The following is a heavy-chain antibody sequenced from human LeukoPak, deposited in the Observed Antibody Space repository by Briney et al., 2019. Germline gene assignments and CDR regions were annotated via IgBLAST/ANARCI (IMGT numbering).Heavy chain of an antibody. V-gene: IGHV3-23*01. CDR3: AKAPVTTCSGAYCYPFDY. CDR2: ISVSGNT. J-gene: IGHJ4*02. CDR1: GFSFSNAW. D-gene: IGHD2-15*01. Sequence: PGGSLRLSCAASGFSFSNAWMSWVRQGPGKGLEWVSAISVSGNTYHADSVKGRFTISRDSSKDTLYLQMNSLRAGDAAVYYCAKAPVTTCSGAYCYPFDYWSQGTLVTVSS.